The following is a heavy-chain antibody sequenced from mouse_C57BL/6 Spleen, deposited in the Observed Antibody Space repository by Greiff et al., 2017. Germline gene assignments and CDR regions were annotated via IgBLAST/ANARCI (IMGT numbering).Heavy chain of an antibody. CDR2: ISSGSSTI. J-gene: IGHJ2*01. CDR1: GFTFSDYG. V-gene: IGHV5-17*01. CDR3: ARSANWDFYYFDY. D-gene: IGHD4-1*01. Sequence: EVMLVESGGGLVKPGGSLKLSCAASGFTFSDYGMHWVRQAPEKGLEWVAYISSGSSTIYYADTVKGRFTISRDNAKNTLFLQMTSLRSEDTAMYYCARSANWDFYYFDYWGQGTTLTVSS.